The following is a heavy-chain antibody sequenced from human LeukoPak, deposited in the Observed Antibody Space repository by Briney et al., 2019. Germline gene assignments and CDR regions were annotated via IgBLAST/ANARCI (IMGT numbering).Heavy chain of an antibody. J-gene: IGHJ3*02. CDR3: ARDLARGYSYGYNAFDI. CDR1: GYNFNSYG. Sequence: ASVNVSCKASGYNFNSYGIGWVRQAPRQGLEWMGWITAGNGNTNYAQTVQGRVTMTTDTSTSTAYMELRSLRSDDTAVYFCARDLARGYSYGYNAFDIWGQGTMVTVSS. D-gene: IGHD5-18*01. CDR2: ITAGNGNT. V-gene: IGHV1-18*01.